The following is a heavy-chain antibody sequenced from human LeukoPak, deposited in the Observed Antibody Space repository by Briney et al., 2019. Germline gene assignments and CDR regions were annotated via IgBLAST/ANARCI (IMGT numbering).Heavy chain of an antibody. CDR3: ARDFGDPVLRFLEWLLPNLDY. V-gene: IGHV1-18*01. J-gene: IGHJ4*02. CDR1: GYTFTSYG. Sequence: ASVKVSCKASGYTFTSYGISWVRQAPGQGLEWMGWISAYNGNTNYAQKLQGRVTMTTDTSTSTAYMELRSLRSDDTAVYYCARDFGDPVLRFLEWLLPNLDYWGQGTLVTVSS. D-gene: IGHD3-3*01. CDR2: ISAYNGNT.